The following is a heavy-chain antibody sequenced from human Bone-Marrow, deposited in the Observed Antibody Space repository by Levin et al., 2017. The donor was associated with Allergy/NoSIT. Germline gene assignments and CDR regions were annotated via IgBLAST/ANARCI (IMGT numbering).Heavy chain of an antibody. CDR2: IMQDGSEK. Sequence: GGSLRLSCAASGFTFSRYYMNWVRQAPGKGLEWVANIMQDGSEKDYVDSVKGRFTISRDNAKNSLYLQMNSLRVEDTAVYYCARWARGVVPDPKGNYYYYGMDVWGQGTTVTVSS. CDR1: GFTFSRYY. D-gene: IGHD2-2*01. CDR3: ARWARGVVPDPKGNYYYYGMDV. V-gene: IGHV3-7*01. J-gene: IGHJ6*02.